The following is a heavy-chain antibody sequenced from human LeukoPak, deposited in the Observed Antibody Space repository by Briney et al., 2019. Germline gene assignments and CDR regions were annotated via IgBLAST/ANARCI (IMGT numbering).Heavy chain of an antibody. CDR2: ISDYNDGP. Sequence: GASVKVSCKASGYSFSSYGISWVRQAPGQGLEWMGWISDYNDGPNYAHKFQGRVSLTMDTSTSTAYMELTSLRSDDAAVYYCARDRVVPYDFWSGSYYGMDVWGQGTTVTVSS. CDR3: ARDRVVPYDFWSGSYYGMDV. J-gene: IGHJ6*02. V-gene: IGHV1-18*01. CDR1: GYSFSSYG. D-gene: IGHD3-3*01.